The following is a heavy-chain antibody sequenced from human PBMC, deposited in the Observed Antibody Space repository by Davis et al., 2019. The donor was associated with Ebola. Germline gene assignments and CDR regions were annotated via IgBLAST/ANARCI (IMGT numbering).Heavy chain of an antibody. CDR1: GFTYSNFD. Sequence: GESLKISCAASGFTYSNFDMSWVRQAPGKGLEWVSSVRAAGTETFYAESVKGRFTISRDNSKNTLFLQMNSLRPEDTALYYCARDRGYNYGLPDYWGQGTLVTVSS. J-gene: IGHJ4*02. V-gene: IGHV3-23*01. CDR2: VRAAGTET. D-gene: IGHD5-18*01. CDR3: ARDRGYNYGLPDY.